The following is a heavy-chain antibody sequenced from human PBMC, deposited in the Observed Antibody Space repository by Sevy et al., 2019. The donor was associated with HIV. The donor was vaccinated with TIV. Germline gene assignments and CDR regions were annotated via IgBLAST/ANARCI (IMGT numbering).Heavy chain of an antibody. Sequence: GGSLRLSCAASGFTVSSNYMSWVRQAPGKGLEWVSVIYSGGSTYYAGSGKGRFTISRDNSKNTLYLQMNSLRAEDTAVYYCAREGYDSSGYYPISDYWGQGTLVTVSS. V-gene: IGHV3-66*01. CDR3: AREGYDSSGYYPISDY. D-gene: IGHD3-22*01. J-gene: IGHJ4*02. CDR1: GFTVSSNY. CDR2: IYSGGST.